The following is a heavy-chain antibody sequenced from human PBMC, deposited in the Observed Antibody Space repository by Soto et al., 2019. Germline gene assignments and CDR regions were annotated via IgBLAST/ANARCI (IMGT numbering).Heavy chain of an antibody. CDR3: AKDGATGTTHPYYFDY. J-gene: IGHJ4*02. V-gene: IGHV3-23*01. CDR1: GFTFSSYA. Sequence: EVQLLESGGGLVQPGGSLRLSCAASGFTFSSYAMSWVRQAPGKGLEWVSAISGSGGSTYYADSVKGRFTISRDNSKNTLYLQMNSLRAEDTAIYYCAKDGATGTTHPYYFDYWGQGTLVTVSS. CDR2: ISGSGGST. D-gene: IGHD1-7*01.